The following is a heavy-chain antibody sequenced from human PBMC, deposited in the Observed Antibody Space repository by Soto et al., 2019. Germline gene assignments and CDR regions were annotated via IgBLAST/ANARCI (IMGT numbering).Heavy chain of an antibody. CDR2: ISKNGGNK. V-gene: IGHV3-23*01. Sequence: EVQLSESGGGLVQPGGSLRLSCAASGFTFSNYDMSWVRQAPGKGLEWVSGISKNGGNKWYADTVKGRFTISRDNSKNTLFLQIISLRPDDTDVYYCARRGGNDYWGGFDYWGPGTLVTVSS. CDR1: GFTFSNYD. J-gene: IGHJ4*02. CDR3: ARRGGNDYWGGFDY. D-gene: IGHD7-27*01.